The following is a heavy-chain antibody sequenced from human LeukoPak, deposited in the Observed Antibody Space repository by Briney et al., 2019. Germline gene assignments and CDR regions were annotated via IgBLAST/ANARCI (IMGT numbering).Heavy chain of an antibody. CDR1: GFTFSSYG. CDR3: AKEVRDGHNYSYYFDY. CDR2: ISYDGSNK. V-gene: IGHV3-30*18. D-gene: IGHD5-24*01. J-gene: IGHJ4*02. Sequence: HPGRSLRLSCAASGFTFSSYGMHWVRQAPGKGLEWVAVISYDGSNKYYADSVKGRFTISRDNSKNTLYLQMNSLRAEDTAVYYCAKEVRDGHNYSYYFDYWGQGTLVTVSS.